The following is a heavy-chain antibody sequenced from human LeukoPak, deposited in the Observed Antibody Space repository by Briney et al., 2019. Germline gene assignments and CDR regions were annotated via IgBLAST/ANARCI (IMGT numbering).Heavy chain of an antibody. V-gene: IGHV3-64*02. D-gene: IGHD5-12*01. J-gene: IGHJ4*02. CDR3: ARAYRGSVYDY. CDR2: INYNGGPT. Sequence: PGGSLRLSCAASGFTLSSFSMHWVRQSPGRGLEYVSAINYNGGPTYYADSVKGRFTISRDNSKNTLYLQMGSLRAEDMAVYYCARAYRGSVYDYWGQGTLVTVSS. CDR1: GFTLSSFS.